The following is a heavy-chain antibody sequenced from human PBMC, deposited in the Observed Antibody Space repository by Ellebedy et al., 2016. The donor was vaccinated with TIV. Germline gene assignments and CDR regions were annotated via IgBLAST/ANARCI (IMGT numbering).Heavy chain of an antibody. V-gene: IGHV3-53*01. CDR3: TRGPNSDA. Sequence: PGGSLRLSCVASGLSVGGNQMNWVRQAPGKGLEWVSGIYAGGSTIYADSVKGRFSISIDNSKNTVSLQMNSLRGEDTAVYYCTRGPNSDAWGQGAPVTVSS. CDR2: IYAGGST. CDR1: GLSVGGNQ. D-gene: IGHD1-1*01. J-gene: IGHJ5*02.